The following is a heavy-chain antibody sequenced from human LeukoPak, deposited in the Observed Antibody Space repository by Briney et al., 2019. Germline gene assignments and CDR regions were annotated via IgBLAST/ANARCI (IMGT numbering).Heavy chain of an antibody. D-gene: IGHD3-3*01. CDR2: ISYDGRNK. Sequence: GGSLRLSRAASGFTFSSYAMRWVRQAPGRGMGWVAVISYDGRNKYYADSVKGRFTNSRDNSKNMLYMQMNSLRVEDTAVYYCARSPYYDFWSGYAHWGQGTLVTVSS. V-gene: IGHV3-30*04. CDR3: ARSPYYDFWSGYAH. CDR1: GFTFSSYA. J-gene: IGHJ4*02.